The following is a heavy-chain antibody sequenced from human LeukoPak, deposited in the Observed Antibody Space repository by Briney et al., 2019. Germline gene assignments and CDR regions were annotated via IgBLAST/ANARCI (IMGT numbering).Heavy chain of an antibody. Sequence: PGGSLRLSCAASEFTFSTYGMHWVRQVPGKGLEWVAVISYDGSYKFYADSVKGRFTISRDNSKSTLYLQMNSLRAEDTAVYYCAKDRYSGLNTIDYWGQGTLVTVSS. CDR2: ISYDGSYK. V-gene: IGHV3-30*18. D-gene: IGHD6-13*01. J-gene: IGHJ4*02. CDR1: EFTFSTYG. CDR3: AKDRYSGLNTIDY.